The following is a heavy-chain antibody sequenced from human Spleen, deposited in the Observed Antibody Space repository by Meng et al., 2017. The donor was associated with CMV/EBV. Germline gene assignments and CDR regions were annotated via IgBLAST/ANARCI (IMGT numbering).Heavy chain of an antibody. CDR2: ISGHNGNT. V-gene: IGHV1-18*01. Sequence: ASVKVSCKASGHTSSNYGFSWVRQAPGQGLEWLGWISGHNGNTNYAQKFQGRVTMSTDTSTSTTYMELRSLRSEDTAVYYCARDRTGDCSSTSCYNFYYYYGMDVWGQGTTVAVSS. CDR3: ARDRTGDCSSTSCYNFYYYYGMDV. D-gene: IGHD2-2*02. J-gene: IGHJ6*02. CDR1: GHTSSNYG.